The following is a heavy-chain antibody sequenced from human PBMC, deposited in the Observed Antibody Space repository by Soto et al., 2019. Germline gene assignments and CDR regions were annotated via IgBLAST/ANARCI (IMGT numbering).Heavy chain of an antibody. CDR2: IYYSGRT. J-gene: IGHJ4*02. D-gene: IGHD1-1*01. CDR1: GGSFSGYY. V-gene: IGHV4-34*01. CDR3: AREGRMGTFDY. Sequence: PSETLSLTCAVYGGSFSGYYWSWIRQSPGKGLEWIGEIYYSGRTNYNPSLKSRVTILVDTSKNQFSLKLNSVTAADTAVYYCAREGRMGTFDYWGQGALVTVSS.